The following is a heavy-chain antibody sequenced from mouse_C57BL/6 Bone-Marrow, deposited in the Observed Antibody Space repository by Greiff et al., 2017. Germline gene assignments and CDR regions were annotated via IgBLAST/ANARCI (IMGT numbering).Heavy chain of an antibody. Sequence: EVQLQQSGAELVRPGASVKLSCTASGFNFKDDYMHWVKQRPEQGLEWIGWIDPENGDTEYASKFQGKATITADTSSNTAYLQLSSLTSEDTAVYYCTTWGHDDGSSSFVWGTGTTVTVSA. V-gene: IGHV14-4*01. CDR1: GFNFKDDY. CDR2: IDPENGDT. CDR3: TTWGHDDGSSSFV. J-gene: IGHJ1*03. D-gene: IGHD1-1*01.